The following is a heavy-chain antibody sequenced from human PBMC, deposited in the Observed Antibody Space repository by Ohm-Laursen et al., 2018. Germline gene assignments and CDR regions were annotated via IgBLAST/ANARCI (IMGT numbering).Heavy chain of an antibody. D-gene: IGHD1-1*01. J-gene: IGHJ4*02. CDR3: SRDHTGSGAF. Sequence: SLRLSCTASGFTFSTYWMTWVRQTPEKGLEWVATISPDGSEKFYVDSVEGRFTISRDNAETSLYLQKNSLRAEDTAVYFCSRDHTGSGAFWGRGTLVTVPS. CDR1: GFTFSTYW. V-gene: IGHV3-7*01. CDR2: ISPDGSEK.